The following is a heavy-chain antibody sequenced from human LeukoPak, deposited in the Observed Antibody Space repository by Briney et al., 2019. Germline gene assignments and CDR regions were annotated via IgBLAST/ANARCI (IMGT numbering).Heavy chain of an antibody. D-gene: IGHD3-3*02. J-gene: IGHJ3*02. V-gene: IGHV4-59*01. CDR3: ARDPYSIRRAFDI. Sequence: SETLSLTCAVYGGSFSGYYWSWIRQPPGKGLEWIGYISNSGSTNYNPSLKSRVTMSVDTSKNQFSLKLSSVTAADTAVYYCARDPYSIRRAFDIWGQGTMVTVSS. CDR2: ISNSGST. CDR1: GGSFSGYY.